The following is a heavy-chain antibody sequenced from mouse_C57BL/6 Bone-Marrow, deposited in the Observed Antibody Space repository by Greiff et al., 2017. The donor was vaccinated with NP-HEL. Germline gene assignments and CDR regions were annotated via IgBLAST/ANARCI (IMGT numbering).Heavy chain of an antibody. Sequence: EVKVVESGGDLVKPGGSLKLSCAASGFTFSSYGMSWVRQTPDKRLEWVATISSGGSYTYYPDSVQGRFTISSDNAKNTLYLQMSSLKSEDTAMYYCESHGGYWYFDVWGTGTTVTVSS. J-gene: IGHJ1*03. CDR2: ISSGGSYT. CDR1: GFTFSSYG. V-gene: IGHV5-6*01. CDR3: ESHGGYWYFDV.